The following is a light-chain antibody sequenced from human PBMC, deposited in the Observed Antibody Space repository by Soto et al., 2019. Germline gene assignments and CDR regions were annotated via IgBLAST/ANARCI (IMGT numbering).Light chain of an antibody. Sequence: EVMMTQSPATRSVSPGERATRSCRASQRVSSGLSWYQHKPCQAPRLLIYGAFSRATGIPVRFSGSGSGTELTLNISSLQSEDVGVYYCQHYKNRPLTFGGGNKVDIK. CDR1: QRVSSG. CDR3: QHYKNRPLT. V-gene: IGKV3-15*01. CDR2: GAF. J-gene: IGKJ4*01.